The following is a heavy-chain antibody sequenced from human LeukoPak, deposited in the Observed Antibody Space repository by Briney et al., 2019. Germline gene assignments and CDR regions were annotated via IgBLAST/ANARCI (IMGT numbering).Heavy chain of an antibody. V-gene: IGHV3-23*01. Sequence: GGSLRLSCTTSGFAFSNYAMNWVRQAPGKGPEWVSGISGFNTYYADSVKGRFTIFRDNSKNVLYLQMDRLRAEDTAVSSCAKDVCTSPRCLLYFDSWGQGTLVTVSS. CDR2: ISGFNT. CDR1: GFAFSNYA. J-gene: IGHJ4*02. CDR3: AKDVCTSPRCLLYFDS. D-gene: IGHD2-8*01.